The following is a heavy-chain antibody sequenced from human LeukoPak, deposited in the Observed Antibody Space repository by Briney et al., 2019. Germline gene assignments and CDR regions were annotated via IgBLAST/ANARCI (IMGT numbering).Heavy chain of an antibody. CDR1: GYTFTGYY. CDR2: INPNSGGT. V-gene: IGHV1-2*02. J-gene: IGHJ6*03. Sequence: ASVKVSCKASGYTFTGYYMHWVRQAPGQGLEWMGWINPNSGGTNYAQKFQGRVTMTRDTSISTAYMELSRLRSDDTAVYYCARALLWFGELQMYEPYYMDVWGKGTTVTVSS. CDR3: ARALLWFGELQMYEPYYMDV. D-gene: IGHD3-10*01.